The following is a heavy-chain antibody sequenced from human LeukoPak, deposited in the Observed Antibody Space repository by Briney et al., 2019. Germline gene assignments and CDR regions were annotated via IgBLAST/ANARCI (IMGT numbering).Heavy chain of an antibody. J-gene: IGHJ4*02. CDR1: GFTFSSYE. V-gene: IGHV3-48*03. CDR3: ASPYYDYVWGSYRFDY. D-gene: IGHD3-16*02. Sequence: GGSLRLSCAASGFTFSSYEMNWVRQAPGKGLEWVSYISSSGSTIYYADSVKGRFTISRDNAKNSLYLQMNSLGAEDTAVYYCASPYYDYVWGSYRFDYWGQGTLVTVSS. CDR2: ISSSGSTI.